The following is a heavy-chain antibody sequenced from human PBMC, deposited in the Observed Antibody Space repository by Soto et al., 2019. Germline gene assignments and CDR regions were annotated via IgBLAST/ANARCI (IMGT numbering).Heavy chain of an antibody. D-gene: IGHD2-21*02. CDR3: ARQRTTVVTQAYFDH. CDR1: GESISSSSYY. J-gene: IGHJ4*02. V-gene: IGHV4-39*01. CDR2: IYYSGRT. Sequence: LTCIVSGESISSSSYYWGWIRQPPGKGLEWIGSIYYSGRTYYNPSFKSRVTISVDTSKNQFSLKLSSVTATDTAVYYCARQRTTVVTQAYFDHWGQGALVTVSS.